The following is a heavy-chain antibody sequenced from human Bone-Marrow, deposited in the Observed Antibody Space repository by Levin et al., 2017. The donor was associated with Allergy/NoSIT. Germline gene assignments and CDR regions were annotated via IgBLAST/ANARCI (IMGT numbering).Heavy chain of an antibody. J-gene: IGHJ4*02. CDR1: GFIFSNYA. Sequence: GGSLRLSCAASGFIFSNYAMNWVRQAPGKGLEWVSQISGSGGNIHYADSVKGRFTFSRDNSKNTLYLQMNSLRAEDTAVYYCAGYDTSAYHSPFDYWGQGTLVTVSS. CDR2: ISGSGGNI. V-gene: IGHV3-23*01. CDR3: AGYDTSAYHSPFDY. D-gene: IGHD3-22*01.